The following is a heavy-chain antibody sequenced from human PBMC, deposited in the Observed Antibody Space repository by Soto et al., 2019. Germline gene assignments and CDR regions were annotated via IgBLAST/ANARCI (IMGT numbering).Heavy chain of an antibody. D-gene: IGHD2-15*01. J-gene: IGHJ6*04. CDR2: MLYSGLT. CDR3: AALSVSLSGPYGIHV. V-gene: IGHV4-39*01. CDR1: GYSVSSSDYY. Sequence: SETLSFTCSVSGYSVSSSDYYWAWIRQPPGKGLEWIGSMLYSGLTYYNPSLKSRVTRSVDPSKNQFTVRLNSGTASDTAVYYCAALSVSLSGPYGIHVWGGGTTGTVSS.